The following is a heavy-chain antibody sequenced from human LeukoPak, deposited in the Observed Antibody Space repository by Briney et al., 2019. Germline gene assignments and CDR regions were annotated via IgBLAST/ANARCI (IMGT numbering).Heavy chain of an antibody. D-gene: IGHD2-15*01. CDR2: IYYSGST. Sequence: SETLSLTCTVSGGSISSSSYYWGWIRQPPGKGLEWIGSIYYSGSTYYNPSLKSRVTISVDTSKNQFSLKLSSVTAADTAVYYCARVLVVAAMCAFDIWGQGTMVTVSS. CDR3: ARVLVVAAMCAFDI. CDR1: GGSISSSSYY. J-gene: IGHJ3*02. V-gene: IGHV4-39*07.